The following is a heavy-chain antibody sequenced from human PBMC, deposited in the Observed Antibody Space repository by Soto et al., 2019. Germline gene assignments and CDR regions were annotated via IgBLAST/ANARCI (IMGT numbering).Heavy chain of an antibody. V-gene: IGHV2-5*01. D-gene: IGHD3-10*01. Sequence: GSGPPLVNPTQTLTLTCTFSGFSLSTRGVGVGWIRQPPGKALEWLALIYWNDDKRYSPSLKSRLTITKDTSKNQVVLTMTNMDPVDTATYYCAHVEVTLVRGVIYYYYGLDVWGQGTTVTVSS. CDR2: IYWNDDK. CDR1: GFSLSTRGVG. CDR3: AHVEVTLVRGVIYYYYGLDV. J-gene: IGHJ6*02.